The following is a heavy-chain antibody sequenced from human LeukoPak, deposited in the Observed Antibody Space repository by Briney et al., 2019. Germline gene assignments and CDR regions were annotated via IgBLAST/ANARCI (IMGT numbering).Heavy chain of an antibody. CDR3: ARVDSSSSRFPPRANWFDP. CDR2: MYYSGST. V-gene: IGHV4-39*02. D-gene: IGHD6-6*01. CDR1: GGSISSSGYY. Sequence: SETLSLTCTVSGGSISSSGYYWGWIRQPPGKGLEWIGSMYYSGSTYYNPSLKGRVTISVDTSKNHFSLKLSSVTAADTAVYYCARVDSSSSRFPPRANWFDPWGQGTLVTVSS. J-gene: IGHJ5*02.